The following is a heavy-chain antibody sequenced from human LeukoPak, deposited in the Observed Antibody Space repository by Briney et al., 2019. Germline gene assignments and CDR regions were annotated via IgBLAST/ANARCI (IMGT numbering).Heavy chain of an antibody. CDR1: GGSISSYY. D-gene: IGHD3-22*01. V-gene: IGHV4-59*08. CDR3: ARHGWYYDSNRYYYYGMDV. Sequence: SETLSLTCTVSGGSISSYYWSWIRQPPGKGLEWIGYIYYSGSTNYNPSLKSRVTISVDTSKNQFSLKLSSVTAADTAVYYCARHGWYYDSNRYYYYGMDVWGQGTTVTVSS. CDR2: IYYSGST. J-gene: IGHJ6*02.